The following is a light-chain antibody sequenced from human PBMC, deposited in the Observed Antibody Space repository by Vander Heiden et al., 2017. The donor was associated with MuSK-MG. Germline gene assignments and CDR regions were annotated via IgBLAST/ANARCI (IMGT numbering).Light chain of an antibody. CDR2: LNRDGSH. CDR1: SGHSSYA. Sequence: QLVLTQSPSSSAPLRASVKLTCTLSSGHSSYAIAWHQQQPAKGTRYSMKLNRDGSHSKGDGIPGRFSGYSAGAARYLTFASLDAEEDDYYCCPNTGSSIWVFGGGTKLTVL. V-gene: IGLV4-69*01. CDR3: PNTGSSIWV. J-gene: IGLJ3*02.